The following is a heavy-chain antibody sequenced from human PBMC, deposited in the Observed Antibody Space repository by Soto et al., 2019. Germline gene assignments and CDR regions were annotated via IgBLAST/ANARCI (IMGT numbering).Heavy chain of an antibody. Sequence: SETLSLTCAVSGGSISSGGYSWSWIRQPPGKGLEWIGYIYHSGSTYYNPSLKSRVTISVDRSKNQFSLKLSSVTAADTAVYYCARTLSSGTLDVWAQGTTVTVSS. CDR3: ARTLSSGTLDV. CDR2: IYHSGST. J-gene: IGHJ6*02. V-gene: IGHV4-30-2*01. D-gene: IGHD3-10*01. CDR1: GGSISSGGYS.